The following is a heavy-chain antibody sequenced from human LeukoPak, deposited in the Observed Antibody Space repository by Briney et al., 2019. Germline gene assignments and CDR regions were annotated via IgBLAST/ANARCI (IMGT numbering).Heavy chain of an antibody. CDR2: INPNSGGT. V-gene: IGHV1-2*02. CDR3: ARDGTGVYNLVQY. D-gene: IGHD5-24*01. CDR1: GYTFTGYY. Sequence: ASVKVTCKASGYTFTGYYMHWVRQAPGQGLEWMGWINPNSGGTNYAQKFQGRVTMTRDTSISAVYMELSRLRSDDTAVYYCARDGTGVYNLVQYWGQGTLVTVSS. J-gene: IGHJ4*02.